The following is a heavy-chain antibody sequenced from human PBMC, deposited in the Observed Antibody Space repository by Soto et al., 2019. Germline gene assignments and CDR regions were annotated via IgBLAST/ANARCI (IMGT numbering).Heavy chain of an antibody. CDR1: GGSFSGYY. J-gene: IGHJ3*02. D-gene: IGHD3-22*01. CDR3: GGIVVVITKGRNENDAFDI. Sequence: QVQLQQWGAGLLKPSETLSLTCAVYGGSFSGYYWSWIRQPPGKGLEWIGEINHSGSTNYNPSLKSRVTISVDTSKNQFSLKLSSVTAADTAVYYCGGIVVVITKGRNENDAFDIWGQGTMVTVSS. V-gene: IGHV4-34*01. CDR2: INHSGST.